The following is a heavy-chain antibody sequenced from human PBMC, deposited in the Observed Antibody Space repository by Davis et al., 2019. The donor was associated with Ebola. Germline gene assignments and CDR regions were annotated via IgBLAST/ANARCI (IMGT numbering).Heavy chain of an antibody. V-gene: IGHV1-69*13. Sequence: SVKVSCKASGGTFSSYAISWVRQAPGQGLEWMGGIIPIFGTANYAQKFQGRVTITADESTSTAYMELSSLRSEDTAVYYCEVVPAAMRTYYFDYWGQGTLVTVSS. D-gene: IGHD2-2*01. J-gene: IGHJ4*02. CDR3: EVVPAAMRTYYFDY. CDR2: IIPIFGTA. CDR1: GGTFSSYA.